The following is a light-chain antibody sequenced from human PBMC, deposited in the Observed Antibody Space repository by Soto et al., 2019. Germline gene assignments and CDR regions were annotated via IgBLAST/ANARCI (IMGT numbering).Light chain of an antibody. Sequence: AIQMTQSPSSLSASVGDRVTITCRASQDISDDVGWYQQTPGKAPKLLISGASRLQSGVPSRFSGGGSGAAFTLTITSLRPEDSATYYCLQNHNYPRTFGQGTKVDIK. V-gene: IGKV1-6*01. CDR2: GAS. CDR3: LQNHNYPRT. J-gene: IGKJ1*01. CDR1: QDISDD.